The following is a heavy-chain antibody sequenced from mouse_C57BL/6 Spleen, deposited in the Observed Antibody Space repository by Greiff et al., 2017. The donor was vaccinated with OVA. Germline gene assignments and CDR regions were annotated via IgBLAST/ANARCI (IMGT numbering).Heavy chain of an antibody. CDR1: GYTFTSYW. J-gene: IGHJ4*01. CDR2: IYPGNSDT. D-gene: IGHD1-1*01. CDR3: TREEITTVVRAMDY. Sequence: EVQLQQSGTVLARPGASVKMSCKTSGYTFTSYWMHWVKQRPGQGLEWIGAIYPGNSDTSYNQKFKGKAKLTAVTSASTAYMELSSLTNEDSAVYYCTREEITTVVRAMDYWGQGTSVTVSS. V-gene: IGHV1-5*01.